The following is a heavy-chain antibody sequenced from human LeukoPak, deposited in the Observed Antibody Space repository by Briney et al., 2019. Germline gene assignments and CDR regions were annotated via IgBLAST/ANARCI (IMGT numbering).Heavy chain of an antibody. J-gene: IGHJ4*02. D-gene: IGHD3-9*01. CDR1: GFTFSSYA. CDR3: AKDNYDILTGYYGY. V-gene: IGHV3-23*01. CDR2: ICGSGGST. Sequence: PGGSLRLSCAASGFTFSSYAMSWVRQAPGKGLEWVSAICGSGGSTYYADSVKGRFTISRDNSKNTLYLQMNSLRAEDTAVYYCAKDNYDILTGYYGYWGQGTLVTVSS.